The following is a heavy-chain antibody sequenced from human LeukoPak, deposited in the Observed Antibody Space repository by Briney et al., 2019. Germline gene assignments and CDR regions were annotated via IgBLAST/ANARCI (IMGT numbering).Heavy chain of an antibody. D-gene: IGHD4-17*01. Sequence: ASVKVSCKASGYSFSSYYMHWVRQAPGQGLEWMGIINPSGDSTTYAQEFQGRVTMTRDTSTRTVYMELSSLRSDDTAVYYCARENDYGNNWFDPWGQGTLVTVSS. CDR2: INPSGDST. J-gene: IGHJ5*02. V-gene: IGHV1-46*01. CDR1: GYSFSSYY. CDR3: ARENDYGNNWFDP.